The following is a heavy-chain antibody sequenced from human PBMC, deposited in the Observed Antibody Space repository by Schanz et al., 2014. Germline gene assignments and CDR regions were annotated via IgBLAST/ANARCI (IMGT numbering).Heavy chain of an antibody. D-gene: IGHD5-12*01. J-gene: IGHJ4*02. Sequence: VQLVESGGGLVKPGGSLRLSCAASGFTFRDYYMSWIRQAPGKGLEWVSYICSSGNTIYYADSVEGRFTISRDNSRNTLYLQMNSLRTEDTAVYYCASPSGYSDYGTYFDFWGQGTLVTVSS. CDR3: ASPSGYSDYGTYFDF. V-gene: IGHV3-11*04. CDR1: GFTFRDYY. CDR2: ICSSGNTI.